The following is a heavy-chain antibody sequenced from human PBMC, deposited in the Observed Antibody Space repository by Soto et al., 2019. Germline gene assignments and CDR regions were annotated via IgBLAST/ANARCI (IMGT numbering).Heavy chain of an antibody. CDR2: ISASGGST. Sequence: GGSLRLSCATSGFTFSSYAMSWVRQAPGKGLEWVSAISASGGSTYYADSVKGRFTISRDNSKNTLYLQMNSLRAEDTAVYYCASSPTSYPYWGQGTLVTVSS. V-gene: IGHV3-23*01. CDR1: GFTFSSYA. J-gene: IGHJ4*02. CDR3: ASSPTSYPY. D-gene: IGHD2-2*01.